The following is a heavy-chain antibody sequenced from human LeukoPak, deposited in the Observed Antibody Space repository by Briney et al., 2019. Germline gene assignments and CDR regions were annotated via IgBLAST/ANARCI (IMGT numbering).Heavy chain of an antibody. CDR3: ARGGSYYGSGDAFDI. D-gene: IGHD3-10*01. J-gene: IGHJ3*02. CDR2: IHYSGST. V-gene: IGHV4-59*01. CDR1: GGSISTYY. Sequence: SETLSLTCTVSGGSISTYYWSWIRQPPGKGLEWIAYIHYSGSTNYNPSLKSRVTISVDTSKNQFSLKLSSVTAADTAVYYCARGGSYYGSGDAFDIWGQGTMVTVSS.